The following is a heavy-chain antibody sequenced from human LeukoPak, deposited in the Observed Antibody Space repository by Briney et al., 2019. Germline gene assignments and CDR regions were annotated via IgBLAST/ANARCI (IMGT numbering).Heavy chain of an antibody. J-gene: IGHJ4*02. V-gene: IGHV4-59*01. D-gene: IGHD3-3*01. Sequence: SETLSLTCTVSGGSISSYYWSWIRQPPGKGLEWIGYIYYSGSTNYNPSLKSRVTISVDTSKNQFSLKLSSVTAADTAVYYCARAQTIFGDIFDYWGQGTLVAVSS. CDR2: IYYSGST. CDR1: GGSISSYY. CDR3: ARAQTIFGDIFDY.